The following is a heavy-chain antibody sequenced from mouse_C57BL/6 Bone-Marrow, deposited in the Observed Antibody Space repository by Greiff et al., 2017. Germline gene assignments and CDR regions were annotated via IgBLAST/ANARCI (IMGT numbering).Heavy chain of an antibody. CDR2: INPNNGGT. CDR1: GYTFTDYN. Sequence: EVQLQQSGPELVKPGASVKIPCKASGYTFTDYNMDWVKQSHGKSLEWIGDINPNNGGTIYNQKFKGKATLTVDKSSSTAYMELRSLTSEDTAVYYCAINYARGSFAYWGQGTLVTVSA. V-gene: IGHV1-18*01. J-gene: IGHJ3*01. D-gene: IGHD2-4*01. CDR3: AINYARGSFAY.